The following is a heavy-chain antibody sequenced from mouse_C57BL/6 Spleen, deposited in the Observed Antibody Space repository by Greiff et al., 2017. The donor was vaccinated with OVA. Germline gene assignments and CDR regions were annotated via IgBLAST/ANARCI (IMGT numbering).Heavy chain of an antibody. CDR3: ARRTAQADY. V-gene: IGHV1-59*01. J-gene: IGHJ2*01. CDR1: GYTFTSYW. CDR2: IDPSDSYT. Sequence: QVQLQQPGAELVRPGTSVKLSCKASGYTFTSYWMHWVKQRPGQGLEWIGVIDPSDSYTNYNQKFKGKATLTVDTSSSTAYMQLSSLTSEDSAVYYCARRTAQADYWGQGTTLTVSS. D-gene: IGHD3-2*02.